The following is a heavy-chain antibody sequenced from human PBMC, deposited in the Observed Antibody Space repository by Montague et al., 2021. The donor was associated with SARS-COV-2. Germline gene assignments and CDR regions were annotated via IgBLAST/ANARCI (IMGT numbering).Heavy chain of an antibody. CDR3: ARGRAVTTFSYYYYGMDV. J-gene: IGHJ6*02. CDR2: INHSGST. CDR1: GGSFSGYY. D-gene: IGHD4-17*01. V-gene: IGHV4-34*01. Sequence: SETLSLACAVYGGSFSGYYWSWIRQRPGKGLELRGEINHSGSTNYNPCLKSRVTISVDTYKNQFSLKLSSVTAADTAVYYCARGRAVTTFSYYYYGMDVWGQGTPVTVSS.